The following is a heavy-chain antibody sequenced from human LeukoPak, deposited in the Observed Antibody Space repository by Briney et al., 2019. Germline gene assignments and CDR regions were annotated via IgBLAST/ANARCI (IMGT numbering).Heavy chain of an antibody. CDR2: IYYSGST. D-gene: IGHD1-26*01. CDR3: ARWELLPNWFDP. CDR1: GGSISSYY. V-gene: IGHV4-59*01. Sequence: SETLSLTCTVSGGSISSYYWSWLRQPPGKGLEWIGYIYYSGSTNYNPSLTSRVTISVATSKNQFSLKLSSVTAADTAVYYCARWELLPNWFDPWGQGTLVTVSS. J-gene: IGHJ5*02.